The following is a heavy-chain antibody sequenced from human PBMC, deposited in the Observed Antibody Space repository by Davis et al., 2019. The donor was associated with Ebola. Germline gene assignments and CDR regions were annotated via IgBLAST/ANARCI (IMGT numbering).Heavy chain of an antibody. Sequence: PGGSLRLSCAASGFTFSSYGMHWVRQAPGKGLEWVAVISYDGSNKYYADSVKGRFTISRDNSKNTLYLQMNSLRAEDTAVYYCAKALPPYGMDVWGQGTTVTVSS. J-gene: IGHJ6*02. CDR1: GFTFSSYG. CDR2: ISYDGSNK. CDR3: AKALPPYGMDV. V-gene: IGHV3-30*18.